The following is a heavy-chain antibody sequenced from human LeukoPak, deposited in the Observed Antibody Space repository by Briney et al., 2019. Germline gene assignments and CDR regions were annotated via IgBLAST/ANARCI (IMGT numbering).Heavy chain of an antibody. CDR1: GFTFSSYG. CDR2: IRYDGSNK. Sequence: GGSLRLSCAASGFTFSSYGMHWVRQAPGKGLEWVAFIRYDGSNKYYADSVKGRFTISRDNSKNTLYLQMNSLRAEDTAVYYCARAEESQGDYYYYYYMDVWGKGTTVTISS. J-gene: IGHJ6*03. D-gene: IGHD3-10*01. V-gene: IGHV3-30*02. CDR3: ARAEESQGDYYYYYYMDV.